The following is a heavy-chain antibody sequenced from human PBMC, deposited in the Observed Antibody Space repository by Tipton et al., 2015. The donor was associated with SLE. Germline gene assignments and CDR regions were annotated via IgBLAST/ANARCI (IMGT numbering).Heavy chain of an antibody. Sequence: GLVKPSQTLSLNCTVSGGSISSGGYYWTWIRQFPGKGLEWIGFISYSGTTYYNPSLETRLTISMDTSKTHFSLSLRSVTAADTAVYYCARGIGITGTTEYWGQGTLVTVSS. D-gene: IGHD1-7*01. J-gene: IGHJ4*02. CDR2: ISYSGTT. CDR3: ARGIGITGTTEY. CDR1: GGSISSGGYY. V-gene: IGHV4-31*03.